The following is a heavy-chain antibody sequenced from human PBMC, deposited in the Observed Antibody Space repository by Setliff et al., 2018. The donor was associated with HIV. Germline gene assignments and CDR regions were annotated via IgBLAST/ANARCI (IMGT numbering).Heavy chain of an antibody. V-gene: IGHV5-51*01. CDR2: IYPGDSDT. CDR3: ARLSVVTATRIYYFDY. CDR1: GYSFTNYW. Sequence: GESLKISCKGSGYSFTNYWIGWVRQMPGKGLEWMGIIYPGDSDTRYSPSFQGQVTISADKSISTAYLQWSSLKASDTAMYYCARLSVVTATRIYYFDYWGQGTRVTVS. D-gene: IGHD2-21*02. J-gene: IGHJ4*02.